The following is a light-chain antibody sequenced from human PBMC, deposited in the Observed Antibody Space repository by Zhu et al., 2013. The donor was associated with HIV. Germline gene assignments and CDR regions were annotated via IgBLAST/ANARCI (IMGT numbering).Light chain of an antibody. J-gene: IGLJ3*02. CDR3: CSYAGSGSWV. CDR2: EGT. CDR1: SSDVGGYNY. Sequence: QSALTQPASVSGSPGQSITISCTGTSSDVGGYNYVSWYQQHPGKAPKLMIYEGTKRPSGVSNRFSGSKYGDTASLTISGLQAEDEADYYCCSYAGSGSWVFGGGTKVTVL. V-gene: IGLV2-23*01.